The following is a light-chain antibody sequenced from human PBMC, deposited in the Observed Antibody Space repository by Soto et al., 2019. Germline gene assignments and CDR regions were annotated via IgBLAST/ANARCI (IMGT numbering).Light chain of an antibody. CDR1: QSVNSW. CDR2: SVS. V-gene: IGKV1-5*01. CDR3: QQVSSYSRT. Sequence: DIQMTQSPSTLSAYVGARVTITCRASQSVNSWLAWYQQKPGRAPKMLIYSVSNLDSGVPSRFSGSGSGTEFTLTISSLQPDDFATYYCQQVSSYSRTFGQGTKVEMK. J-gene: IGKJ1*01.